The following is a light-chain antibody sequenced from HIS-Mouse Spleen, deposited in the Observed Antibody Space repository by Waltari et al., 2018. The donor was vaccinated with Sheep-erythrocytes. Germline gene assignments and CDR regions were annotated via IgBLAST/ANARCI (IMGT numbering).Light chain of an antibody. Sequence: LSCSASQSVSSYLAWYQQHPGHAPRLLLYDASNRATGIPARFSGSGSGTDFTLTISSLEPEDFAVYYCQQRSNWYTFGQGTKLEIK. V-gene: IGKV3-11*01. CDR2: DAS. CDR1: QSVSSY. CDR3: QQRSNWYT. J-gene: IGKJ2*01.